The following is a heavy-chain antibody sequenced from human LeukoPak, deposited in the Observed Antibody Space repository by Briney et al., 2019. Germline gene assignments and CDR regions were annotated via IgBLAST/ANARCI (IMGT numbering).Heavy chain of an antibody. D-gene: IGHD4-17*01. V-gene: IGHV3-23*01. J-gene: IGHJ4*02. CDR1: GSTSSSYA. CDR3: GTDAYGDSYDY. Sequence: GGSLRLSCVVSGSTSSSYAMSWVRQAPGKGLEWVSAIGGSGTPTYYADSVKGRFTISRDNFKNTLYLRMYSLRAEDTAIYYCGTDAYGDSYDYWGQGTLVTVSS. CDR2: IGGSGTPT.